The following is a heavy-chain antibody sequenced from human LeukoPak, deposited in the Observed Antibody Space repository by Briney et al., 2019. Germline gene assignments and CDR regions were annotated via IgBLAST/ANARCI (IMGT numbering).Heavy chain of an antibody. CDR1: GYTFTGYY. V-gene: IGHV1-2*06. CDR3: ARGCCSGGSCYQHYYYYYYMDV. Sequence: ASVKVSCKAAGYTFTGYYMFWVRQAPGQGLEWMGRINPNSGGTNYAQKFQGRVTMTRDTSISTAYMELSRLRSDDTAVYYCARGCCSGGSCYQHYYYYYYMDVWGKGTTVTVSS. D-gene: IGHD2-15*01. CDR2: INPNSGGT. J-gene: IGHJ6*03.